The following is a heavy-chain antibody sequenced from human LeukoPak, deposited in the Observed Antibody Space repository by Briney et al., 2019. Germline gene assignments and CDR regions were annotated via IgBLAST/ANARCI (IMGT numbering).Heavy chain of an antibody. D-gene: IGHD3-10*01. CDR2: IYPGDSDT. CDR1: GYRFPYHW. J-gene: IGHJ5*02. V-gene: IGHV5-51*01. CDR3: ARLPNSGADLTWFDP. Sequence: GESLKISCKASGYRFPYHWIAWVRQTPGKGLEWMGIIYPGDSDTRYSPSFQGQVTISTDKSINTAYLQWSSLKASDTAMYYCARLPNSGADLTWFDPWGQGTLVSVSS.